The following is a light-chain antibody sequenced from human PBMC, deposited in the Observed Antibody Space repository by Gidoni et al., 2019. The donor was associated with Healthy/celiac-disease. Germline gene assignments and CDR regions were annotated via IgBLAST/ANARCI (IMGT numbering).Light chain of an antibody. CDR1: QSVSSSY. J-gene: IGKJ4*01. CDR3: QQYGSSP. V-gene: IGKV3-20*01. CDR2: GAS. Sequence: VLTQSPGTLSLSPGERATLSCKARQSVSSSYLAWYQQKPGQAPRLLIYGASSRATGIPDRFSGSGSGTDFTLTISRLEPEDFAVYYCQQYGSSPFGGGTKVEIK.